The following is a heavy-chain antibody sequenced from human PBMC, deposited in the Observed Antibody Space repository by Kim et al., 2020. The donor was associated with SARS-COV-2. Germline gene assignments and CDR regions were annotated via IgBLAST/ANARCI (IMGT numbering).Heavy chain of an antibody. D-gene: IGHD7-27*01. V-gene: IGHV4-30-2*05. CDR3: AREGVLSGVYYGMDV. J-gene: IGHJ6*02. Sequence: PSLKSRVTISVDTSKNQFSLKLSSVTAADTAVYYCAREGVLSGVYYGMDVWGQGTTVTVSS.